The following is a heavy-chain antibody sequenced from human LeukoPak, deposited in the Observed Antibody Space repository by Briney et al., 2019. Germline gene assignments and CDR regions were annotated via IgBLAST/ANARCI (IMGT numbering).Heavy chain of an antibody. V-gene: IGHV1-2*02. Sequence: ASVKVSCKASGYTFTGYYMHWVRQAPGQGLEWMGWINPNSGGTNYAQKFQGRVTMTRDTSISTAYMDLGSLRSDDTAVYYCARRVAVARRDAFDIWGQGTMVTVSS. CDR1: GYTFTGYY. CDR2: INPNSGGT. D-gene: IGHD6-19*01. J-gene: IGHJ3*02. CDR3: ARRVAVARRDAFDI.